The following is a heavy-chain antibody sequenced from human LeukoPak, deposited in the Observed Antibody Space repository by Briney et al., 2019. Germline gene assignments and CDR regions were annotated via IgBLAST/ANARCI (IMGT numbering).Heavy chain of an antibody. D-gene: IGHD3-22*01. V-gene: IGHV3-11*01. CDR2: ISSSGSTI. J-gene: IGHJ5*02. CDR1: GFTFSDYY. Sequence: RAGGSLRLSCAASGFTFSDYYMSWIRQAPGKGLEWVSYISSSGSTIYYADSVKGRFTISRDNAKNSLYLQMNSLRAEDTAVYYCAKVPPHYYDSSGRDLWGQGTLVTVSS. CDR3: AKVPPHYYDSSGRDL.